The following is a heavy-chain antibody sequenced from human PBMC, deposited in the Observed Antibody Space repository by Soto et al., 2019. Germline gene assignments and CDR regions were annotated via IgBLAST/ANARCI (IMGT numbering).Heavy chain of an antibody. CDR3: AKYPAAIPRGAFDI. D-gene: IGHD2-2*01. Sequence: EVQLLESGGGLVKPGGSLRLSCAASGFTFSSYAMSWVRQAPGKGLEWVSAISGSGGSTDYAESVKGRFTISRDNSKNTVYLQMNSLRAEDTAVYYCAKYPAAIPRGAFDIWGQGTLVTVSS. J-gene: IGHJ3*02. CDR2: ISGSGGST. V-gene: IGHV3-23*01. CDR1: GFTFSSYA.